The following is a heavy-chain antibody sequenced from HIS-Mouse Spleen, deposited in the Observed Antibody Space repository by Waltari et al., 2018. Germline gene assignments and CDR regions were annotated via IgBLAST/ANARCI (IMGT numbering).Heavy chain of an antibody. Sequence: QVQLVQSGAEVKKPGASVKVSCKASGYTFTSDGISWGRQAPGQGLEWMGWISAYNGNTNYAQKLQGRVTMTTDTSTSTAYMELRSLRSDDTAVYYCARDHSSSWYYYYYGMDVWGQGTTVTVSS. D-gene: IGHD6-13*01. CDR2: ISAYNGNT. CDR3: ARDHSSSWYYYYYGMDV. CDR1: GYTFTSDG. J-gene: IGHJ6*02. V-gene: IGHV1-18*01.